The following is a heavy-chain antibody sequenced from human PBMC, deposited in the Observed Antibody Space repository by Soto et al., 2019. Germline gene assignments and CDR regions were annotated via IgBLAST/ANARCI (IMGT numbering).Heavy chain of an antibody. CDR3: AREGIAAAGTYWFDP. Sequence: SETLSLTCTVSGGSISSGDYYWSWIRQPPGKGLEWIGYIYYSGSTYYNPSLKSRVTISVDTSKNQFSLKLSSVTAADTAVYYCAREGIAAAGTYWFDPWGQGTLVTVSS. V-gene: IGHV4-30-4*01. CDR1: GGSISSGDYY. J-gene: IGHJ5*02. D-gene: IGHD6-13*01. CDR2: IYYSGST.